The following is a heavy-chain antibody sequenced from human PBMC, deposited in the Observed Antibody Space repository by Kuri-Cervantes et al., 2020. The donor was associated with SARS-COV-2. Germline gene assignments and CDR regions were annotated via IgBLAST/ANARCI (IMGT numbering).Heavy chain of an antibody. Sequence: SETLSLTCAVSGVSVTGGTYYWAWIRQPAGKGLEWIGRIYTSGSTNYNPSLKSRVTMSVDTSKNQFSLKLSSVTAAGTAVYYCARARGYSYGYFSGWRAFDYWGQGTLVTVSS. CDR3: ARARGYSYGYFSGWRAFDY. D-gene: IGHD5-18*01. CDR1: GVSVTGGTYY. J-gene: IGHJ4*02. CDR2: IYTSGST. V-gene: IGHV4-61*02.